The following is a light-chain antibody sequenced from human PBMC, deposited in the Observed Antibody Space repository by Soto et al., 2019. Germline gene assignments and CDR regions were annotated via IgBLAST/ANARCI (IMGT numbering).Light chain of an antibody. CDR3: CSYVGATTYV. CDR2: EVT. V-gene: IGLV2-14*01. Sequence: QSVLTQPASVSGSPGQSIRISCTGTRSDIGSFNYVSWYQLHPDKAPRLIIYEVTSRPSGVSNRFSGSNSGSTASLTISGLQAEDEADYYCCSYVGATTYVFGTGTKATVL. J-gene: IGLJ1*01. CDR1: RSDIGSFNY.